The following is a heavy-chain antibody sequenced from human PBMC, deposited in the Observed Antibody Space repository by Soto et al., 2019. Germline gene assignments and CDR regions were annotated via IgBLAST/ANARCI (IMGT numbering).Heavy chain of an antibody. V-gene: IGHV4-59*01. CDR2: IYFRGST. J-gene: IGHJ5*02. D-gene: IGHD3-10*01. CDR1: GGSISSYY. Sequence: PSETLSLTCTVSGGSISSYYWSWIRQPPGKGLEWIGYIYFRGSTNYNPSLKSRVTISVDTSKNQFSLKLSSVTAADTAVYYCARAFAFSGSFLPREWFDPWGQGTLVTVSS. CDR3: ARAFAFSGSFLPREWFDP.